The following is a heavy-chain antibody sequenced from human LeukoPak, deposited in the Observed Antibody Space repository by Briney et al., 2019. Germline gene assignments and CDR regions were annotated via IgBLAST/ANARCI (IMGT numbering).Heavy chain of an antibody. V-gene: IGHV1-8*01. CDR3: AREASTRSYVSGLYYYYGMDV. CDR2: MNANQGNT. Sequence: SVKVSCKASGYTFTSYAITWVRQATAQVLEWMGWMNANQGNTGYAHKFQDRHTMNRKQSLRTAYEKLSSVRAEDTAVQYQAREASTRSYVSGLYYYYGMDVWGQGTTVTVSS. CDR1: GYTFTSYA. J-gene: IGHJ6*02. D-gene: IGHD1-26*01.